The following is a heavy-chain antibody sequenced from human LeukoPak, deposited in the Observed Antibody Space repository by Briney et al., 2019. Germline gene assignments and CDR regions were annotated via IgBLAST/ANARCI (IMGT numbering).Heavy chain of an antibody. CDR2: IYHSGST. CDR1: GYSISSGYY. J-gene: IGHJ4*02. CDR3: ARGNYGTFDY. V-gene: IGHV4-38-2*02. D-gene: IGHD1-7*01. Sequence: SETLSLTCTVSGYSISSGYYWGWIRQPPGKGLEWIGSIYHSGSTYYNPSLKSRVTISVDTSKNQFSLKLSSVTAADTSVYSCARGNYGTFDYWGQGTLVTVSS.